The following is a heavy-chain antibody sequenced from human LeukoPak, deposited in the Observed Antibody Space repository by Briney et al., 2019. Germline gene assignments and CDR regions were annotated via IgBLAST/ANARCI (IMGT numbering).Heavy chain of an antibody. J-gene: IGHJ6*03. CDR2: IYYSGST. CDR3: ARDGPTGDWLLGYYYMDV. D-gene: IGHD2-21*02. CDR1: GGSISNHY. V-gene: IGHV4-59*11. Sequence: SETLSLTCTVSGGSISNHYWNWIRQPPGKGLEWIGYIYYSGSTNYNPSLKSRVTISVDTSKNQFSLKLTSVTAADTAVYYCARDGPTGDWLLGYYYMDVWGKGITVTVSS.